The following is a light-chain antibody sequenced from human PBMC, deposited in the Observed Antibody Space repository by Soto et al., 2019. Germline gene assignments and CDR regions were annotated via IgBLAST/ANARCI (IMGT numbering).Light chain of an antibody. CDR1: NSNIGSNY. CDR2: RAD. V-gene: IGLV1-47*01. J-gene: IGLJ2*01. CDR3: AAWDDTLSGLV. Sequence: QAVVTQPPSASGTPGQTVTISCSGRNSNIGSNYVYWYQQLPGTAPRLLMYRADQRPSGVPDRFSGSKSGTSASLAISGLRSEDEADYYCAAWDDTLSGLVFGGGTKVTVL.